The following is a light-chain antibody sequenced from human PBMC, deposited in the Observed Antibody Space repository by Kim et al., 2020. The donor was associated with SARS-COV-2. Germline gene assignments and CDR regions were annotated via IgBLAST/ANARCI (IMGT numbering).Light chain of an antibody. V-gene: IGLV3-27*01. CDR3: YSAADNNDMV. CDR2: KDS. CDR1: VLAKKY. J-gene: IGLJ3*02. Sequence: SYELTQPSSVSVSPGQTARITCSGDVLAKKYARWFQQKPGQAPVLVIYKDSERPSGIPERFSGSSSGTTVTLTISGAQVEDEADYYCYSAADNNDMVFGGGTQLTVL.